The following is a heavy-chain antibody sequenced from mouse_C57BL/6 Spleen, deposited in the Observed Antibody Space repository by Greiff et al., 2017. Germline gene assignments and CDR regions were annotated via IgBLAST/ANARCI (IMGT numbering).Heavy chain of an antibody. CDR2: ISDGGSYT. D-gene: IGHD1-1*02. J-gene: IGHJ2*01. Sequence: DVQLVESGGGLVKPGGSLKLSCAASGFTFSSYAMSWVRQTPEKRLEWVATISDGGSYTYYPDNVKGRFTISRDNAKNNLYLQMSHLKSEDTAMYYCARGITINYFDYWGQGTTLTVSS. V-gene: IGHV5-4*01. CDR1: GFTFSSYA. CDR3: ARGITINYFDY.